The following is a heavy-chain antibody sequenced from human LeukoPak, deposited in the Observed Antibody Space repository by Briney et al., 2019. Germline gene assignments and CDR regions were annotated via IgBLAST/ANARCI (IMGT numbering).Heavy chain of an antibody. CDR1: GFTFSSYA. J-gene: IGHJ4*02. CDR2: IRYDGSNK. CDR3: AKDRIAARPIDY. D-gene: IGHD6-6*01. Sequence: GRSLRLSCAASGFTFSSYAMHWVRQAPGKGLEWVAFIRYDGSNKYYADSVKGRFTISRDNSKNTLYLQMNSLRAEDTAVYYCAKDRIAARPIDYWGQGTLVTVSS. V-gene: IGHV3-30*02.